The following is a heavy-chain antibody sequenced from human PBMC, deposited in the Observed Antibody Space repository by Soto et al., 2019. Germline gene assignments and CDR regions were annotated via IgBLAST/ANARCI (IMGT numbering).Heavy chain of an antibody. CDR2: IIPILGTA. CDR3: ARDRGHIVLVTAKKSNAFDI. V-gene: IGHV1-69*12. D-gene: IGHD2-21*02. CDR1: GGTFSSYA. J-gene: IGHJ3*02. Sequence: QVQLVQSGAEVKKPGSSVKVSCKASGGTFSSYAISWVRQAPGQGLEWMGGIIPILGTANYAQNFQGRVTTSADEATSTAYMERSSLRAEDTAVYYCARDRGHIVLVTAKKSNAFDIWGQGTMVTVSS.